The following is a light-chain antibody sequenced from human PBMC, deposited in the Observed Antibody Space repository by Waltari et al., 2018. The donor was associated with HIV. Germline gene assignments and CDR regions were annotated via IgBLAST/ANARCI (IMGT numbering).Light chain of an antibody. CDR2: KVS. CDR1: QSLVSSDGNTY. CDR3: MQGTHWPRT. Sequence: DVVMTQSPLSLPVTLGQPASISCKSSQSLVSSDGNTYLVWFQQRPGQSPMRLIYKVSDRDSGVPDRFSGSGSGADFTLKISRVEAEDIGVYFCMQGTHWPRTFGLGTKVEI. J-gene: IGKJ1*01. V-gene: IGKV2-30*01.